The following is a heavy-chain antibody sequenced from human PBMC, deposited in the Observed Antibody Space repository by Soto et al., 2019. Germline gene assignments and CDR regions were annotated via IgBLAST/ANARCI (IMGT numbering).Heavy chain of an antibody. Sequence: PGGSLRLSCTASGFTFGDYAMSWFRQAPGKGLEWVGFIRSKAYGGTTEYAASVKGRFTISRDDSKSIAYLQMNSLKTEDTAVYYCTRDRWDYYDSSGYLIFDYWGQGTLVTVSS. CDR1: GFTFGDYA. V-gene: IGHV3-49*03. CDR2: IRSKAYGGTT. D-gene: IGHD3-22*01. CDR3: TRDRWDYYDSSGYLIFDY. J-gene: IGHJ4*02.